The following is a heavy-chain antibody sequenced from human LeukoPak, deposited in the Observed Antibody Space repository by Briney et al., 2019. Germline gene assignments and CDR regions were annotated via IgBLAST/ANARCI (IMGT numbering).Heavy chain of an antibody. CDR2: INPHSGDT. J-gene: IGHJ3*02. CDR3: ARGEGGFDAFDI. V-gene: IGHV1-2*02. Sequence: ASVKVSCKASGYTFTGYYVHWVRQAPGQGLEWMGWINPHSGDTSYAQNFQGRVTTTRDTSISTVYMELSRLRSDDTAVYYCARGEGGFDAFDIWGQGTMVTVSS. CDR1: GYTFTGYY. D-gene: IGHD3-16*01.